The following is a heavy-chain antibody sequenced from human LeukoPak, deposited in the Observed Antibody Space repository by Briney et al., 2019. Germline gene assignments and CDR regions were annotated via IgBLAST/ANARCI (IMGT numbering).Heavy chain of an antibody. V-gene: IGHV1-69*05. CDR3: AIDLMYSSLFDY. CDR2: IIPIFGTA. Sequence: RASVKVSCEASGGTFSSYAISWVRQAPGQGLELMGRIIPIFGTANYAQKFQGRVTITTDESTSTAYMELSSLRSEDTAVYYSAIDLMYSSLFDYWGQGTLVTVSS. J-gene: IGHJ4*02. D-gene: IGHD6-13*01. CDR1: GGTFSSYA.